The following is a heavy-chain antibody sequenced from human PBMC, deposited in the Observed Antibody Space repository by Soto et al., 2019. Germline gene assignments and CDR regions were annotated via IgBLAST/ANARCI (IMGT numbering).Heavy chain of an antibody. D-gene: IGHD4-17*01. CDR1: GFTFSDYY. CDR2: ISSSSSYT. CDR3: AKSLTTVGDWFDP. Sequence: QVQLVESGGGLVKPGGPLRLSCAASGFTFSDYYMSWIRQAPGKGLEWVSYISSSSSYTNYADSVKGRFTISRDNAKNSLYLQMNSLRAEDTAVYYCAKSLTTVGDWFDPWGQGTLVTVSS. V-gene: IGHV3-11*06. J-gene: IGHJ5*02.